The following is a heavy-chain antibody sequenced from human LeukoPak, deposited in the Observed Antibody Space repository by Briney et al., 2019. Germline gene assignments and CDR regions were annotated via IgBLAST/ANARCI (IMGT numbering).Heavy chain of an antibody. CDR2: MNPNSGNT. D-gene: IGHD3-22*01. J-gene: IGHJ3*02. V-gene: IGHV1-8*03. Sequence: ASSVKVSCKASGGTFSSYTISWVRQATGQGLEWMGWMNPNSGNTGYAQKFQGRVTITRNTSISTAYMELSSLRSEDTAVYYCARVRAMIRGDAFDIWGQGTMVTVSS. CDR1: GGTFSSYT. CDR3: ARVRAMIRGDAFDI.